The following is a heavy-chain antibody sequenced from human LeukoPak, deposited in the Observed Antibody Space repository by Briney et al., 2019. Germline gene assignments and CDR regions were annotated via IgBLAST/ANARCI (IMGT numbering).Heavy chain of an antibody. J-gene: IGHJ3*02. CDR3: ARDGGGSAFDI. Sequence: MGWMHPNSGNTGYAQKFQGRVTMTRNTSISTAYMELSSLRSEDTAVYYCARDGGGSAFDIWGQGTMVTVSS. CDR2: MHPNSGNT. D-gene: IGHD3-16*01. V-gene: IGHV1-8*01.